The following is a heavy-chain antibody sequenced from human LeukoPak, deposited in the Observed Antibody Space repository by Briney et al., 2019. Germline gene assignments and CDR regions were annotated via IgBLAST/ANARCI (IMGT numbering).Heavy chain of an antibody. CDR3: ARVRHRGVIRVDAFDI. D-gene: IGHD3-10*01. CDR1: GFTFTSYS. Sequence: GGSLRLSCAASGFTFTSYSLNWVRQAPGKGLEWVSSISSSSSYIYYADSVKGRFTISRDNAKNSLYLQMNSLRAEDTAVYHCARVRHRGVIRVDAFDIWGQGTMVTVSS. CDR2: ISSSSSYI. J-gene: IGHJ3*02. V-gene: IGHV3-21*01.